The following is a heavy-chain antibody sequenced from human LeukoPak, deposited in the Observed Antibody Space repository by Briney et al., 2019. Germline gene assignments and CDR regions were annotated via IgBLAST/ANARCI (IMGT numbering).Heavy chain of an antibody. CDR3: ARDLTGGWYYFDY. D-gene: IGHD6-19*01. CDR2: ISSSSSYI. Sequence: AGGSLRLSCAASGFTFSSYSMNWVRQAPGKGLEWVSSISSSSSYIYYADSVKGRFTISRDNAKNSLYLQMNSLRAEDTSVYYCARDLTGGWYYFDYWGQGTLVTVSS. J-gene: IGHJ4*02. CDR1: GFTFSSYS. V-gene: IGHV3-21*01.